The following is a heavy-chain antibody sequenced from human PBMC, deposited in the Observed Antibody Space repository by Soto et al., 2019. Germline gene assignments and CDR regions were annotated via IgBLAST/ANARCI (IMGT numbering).Heavy chain of an antibody. J-gene: IGHJ2*01. Sequence: GGSLRLSCAASGFNFRKFAMSWVRQAPGKGLEWVSGMSERSGPPLYADSVKGRFTISRDNSKSTLYLEMNNLRPEDPAVYYCAKDQDNTDYYWIFDLWGRGTPVTVSS. D-gene: IGHD4-17*01. V-gene: IGHV3-23*01. CDR1: GFNFRKFA. CDR2: MSERSGPP. CDR3: AKDQDNTDYYWIFDL.